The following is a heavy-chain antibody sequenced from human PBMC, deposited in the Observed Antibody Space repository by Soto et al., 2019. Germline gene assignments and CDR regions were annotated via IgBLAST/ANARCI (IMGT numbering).Heavy chain of an antibody. D-gene: IGHD2-15*01. CDR2: IGSGGDT. V-gene: IGHV3-13*01. CDR3: TRKTPPTGMEV. CDR1: GFTLSSYD. J-gene: IGHJ6*02. Sequence: EVQLVESGGGLVQPGGSLRLSCAASGFTLSSYDIHWVRQATGEGLAWVSGIGSGGDTHYADSVKGRSIISREDGKNSLYLQMNNPRVGDTAVYYCTRKTPPTGMEVWGQGATVTVSS.